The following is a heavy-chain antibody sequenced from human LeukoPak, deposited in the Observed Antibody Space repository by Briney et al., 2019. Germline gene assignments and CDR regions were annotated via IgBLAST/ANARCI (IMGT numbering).Heavy chain of an antibody. J-gene: IGHJ4*02. CDR3: ASLGSSGSGSYYKV. D-gene: IGHD3-10*01. CDR2: FDPEDGET. V-gene: IGHV1-24*01. CDR1: GYTLTELS. Sequence: ASVKVSCKVSGYTLTELSMHWVRQAPGKGLEWMGGFDPEDGETIYAQKFQGRVTMTEDTSTDTAYMELSSLRSEDTAVYYCASLGSSGSGSYYKVWGQGTLVTVSS.